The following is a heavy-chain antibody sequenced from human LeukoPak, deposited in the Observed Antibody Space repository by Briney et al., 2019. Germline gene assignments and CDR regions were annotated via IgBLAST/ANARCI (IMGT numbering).Heavy chain of an antibody. CDR1: GGSISSYY. J-gene: IGHJ4*02. CDR3: ARGRSGWYRDFDY. V-gene: IGHV4-59*01. CDR2: IYYSGST. Sequence: PSETLSLTCTVSGGSISSYYWSWIRRPPGKGLEWIGYIYYSGSTNYNPSLKSRVTISVDTSKNQFSLKLSSVTAADTAVYYCARGRSGWYRDFDYWGQGTLVTVSS. D-gene: IGHD6-19*01.